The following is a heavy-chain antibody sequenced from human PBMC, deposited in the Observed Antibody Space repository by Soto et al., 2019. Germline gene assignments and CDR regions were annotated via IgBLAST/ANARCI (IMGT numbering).Heavy chain of an antibody. Sequence: VQLLESGGGLVQPGGSLRLSCAASGFPFSTSAMNWVRQAPGKGLEWVAVISYDGSNKYYADSVKGRFTISRDNYKNTLYLQMNSLRAEDTAVYYCAKGSYYDSSGYFDYWGQGTLVTVTS. V-gene: IGHV3-30*18. J-gene: IGHJ4*02. CDR3: AKGSYYDSSGYFDY. CDR2: ISYDGSNK. CDR1: GFPFSTSA. D-gene: IGHD3-22*01.